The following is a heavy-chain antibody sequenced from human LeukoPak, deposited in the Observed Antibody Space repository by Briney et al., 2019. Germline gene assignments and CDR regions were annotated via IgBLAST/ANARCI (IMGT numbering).Heavy chain of an antibody. J-gene: IGHJ1*01. D-gene: IGHD6-13*01. V-gene: IGHV3-48*04. Sequence: GGSLRLSCAASGFTFSSHSMNWVRQAPGKGPECVAYISSRSTNTHYADSVKGRFTISRDNAKSSLYLQMNSLRAEDTAVYYCARDRIAAAGRVPAYFQHWGQGTLVTVSS. CDR2: ISSRSTNT. CDR3: ARDRIAAAGRVPAYFQH. CDR1: GFTFSSHS.